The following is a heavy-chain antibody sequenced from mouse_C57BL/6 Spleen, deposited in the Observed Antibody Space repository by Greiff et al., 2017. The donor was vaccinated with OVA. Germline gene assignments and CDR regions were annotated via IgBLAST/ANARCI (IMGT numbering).Heavy chain of an antibody. Sequence: EVHLVESGGGLVKPGGSLKLSCAASGFTFSDYGMHWVRQAPEKGLEWVAYISRGSSTIYYADTVKGRCTISRDNAKNTLFLQMTSLRTEDTAMYYCASSSYDYDGDYYAMDYWGKGTSVTVSS. CDR3: ASSSYDYDGDYYAMDY. J-gene: IGHJ4*01. CDR2: ISRGSSTI. V-gene: IGHV5-17*01. CDR1: GFTFSDYG. D-gene: IGHD2-4*01.